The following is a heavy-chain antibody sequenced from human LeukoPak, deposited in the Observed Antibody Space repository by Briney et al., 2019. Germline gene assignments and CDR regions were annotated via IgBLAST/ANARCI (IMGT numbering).Heavy chain of an antibody. D-gene: IGHD3/OR15-3a*01. CDR3: ARKVDFLDALDI. CDR2: INPNSGGT. Sequence: GASVKVSCKASGYTFTGYYMHWVRQASGQGLEWMGWINPNSGGTNYAQKFEGRVTMTRDTSISTAYMELSRLRSDDTAVYYCARKVDFLDALDIWGQGTMVTVSS. J-gene: IGHJ3*02. CDR1: GYTFTGYY. V-gene: IGHV1-2*02.